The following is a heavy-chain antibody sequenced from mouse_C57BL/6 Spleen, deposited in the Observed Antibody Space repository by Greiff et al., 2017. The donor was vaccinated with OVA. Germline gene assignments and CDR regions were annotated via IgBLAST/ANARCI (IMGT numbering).Heavy chain of an antibody. J-gene: IGHJ2*01. V-gene: IGHV1-15*01. Sequence: QVQLKQSGAELVRPGASVTLSCKASGYTFTDYEMHWVKQTPVHGLEWIGAIDPETGGTAYNQKFKGKAILTADKSSSTAYMELRSLTSEDSAVYYCTRLGVDYDHYYFDYWGQGTTLTVSS. D-gene: IGHD2-4*01. CDR3: TRLGVDYDHYYFDY. CDR2: IDPETGGT. CDR1: GYTFTDYE.